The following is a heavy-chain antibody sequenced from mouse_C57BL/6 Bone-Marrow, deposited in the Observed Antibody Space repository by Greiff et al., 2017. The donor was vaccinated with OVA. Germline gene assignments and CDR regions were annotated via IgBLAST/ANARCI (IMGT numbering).Heavy chain of an antibody. D-gene: IGHD2-4*01. J-gene: IGHJ2*01. CDR3: ARGIYYDPRGGY. CDR2: ISDGGSYT. V-gene: IGHV5-4*03. CDR1: GFTFSSYA. Sequence: DVKLVESGGGLVKPGGSLKLSCAASGFTFSSYAMSWVRQTPEKRLEWVATISDGGSYTYYPDNVKGRFTISRDNAKNNLYLQMSHLKSEDTAMYYCARGIYYDPRGGYWGQGTTLTVSS.